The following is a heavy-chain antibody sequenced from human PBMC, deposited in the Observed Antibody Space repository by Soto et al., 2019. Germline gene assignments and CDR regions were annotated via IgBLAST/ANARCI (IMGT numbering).Heavy chain of an antibody. Sequence: PGESLKISCKGSGYNFAGYWIAWVRQMPGKGLELMGIIYPSDSDTRYRPSFRGQVTISADKSISSAYLQWSSLRASDTAMYYCARGGVSTRTFDSWGQGTPVTVSS. V-gene: IGHV5-51*01. CDR3: ARGGVSTRTFDS. CDR2: IYPSDSDT. CDR1: GYNFAGYW. D-gene: IGHD3-3*01. J-gene: IGHJ4*02.